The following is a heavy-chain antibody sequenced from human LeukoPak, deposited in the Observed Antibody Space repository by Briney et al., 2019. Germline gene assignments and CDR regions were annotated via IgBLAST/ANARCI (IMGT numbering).Heavy chain of an antibody. J-gene: IGHJ4*02. CDR1: GDSMTRGGYY. CDR3: ARAVDYRNYFDY. D-gene: IGHD4-11*01. V-gene: IGHV4-31*03. Sequence: SETLSLTCTVSGDSMTRGGYYWSCVRQHPGKGREWVGFICHCGTTFYNPSLESRATISVDTSQNQFSLKWASVTAAYSAVYYCARAVDYRNYFDYWGQGTLVTASS. CDR2: ICHCGTT.